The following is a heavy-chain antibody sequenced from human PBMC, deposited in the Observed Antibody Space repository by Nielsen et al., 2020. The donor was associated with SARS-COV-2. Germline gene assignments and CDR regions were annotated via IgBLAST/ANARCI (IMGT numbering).Heavy chain of an antibody. CDR2: IYYSGST. Sequence: SETLSLTCTVSGGSISSGDYYWGWIRQPPGKGLEWIGSIYYSGSTYHNPSLKSRVTISVDTSKNQFSLKLSSVTAADTAVYYCARRVTTETVGAYFDYWGQGTLVTVSS. CDR1: GGSISSGDYY. J-gene: IGHJ4*02. V-gene: IGHV4-39*07. D-gene: IGHD4-11*01. CDR3: ARRVTTETVGAYFDY.